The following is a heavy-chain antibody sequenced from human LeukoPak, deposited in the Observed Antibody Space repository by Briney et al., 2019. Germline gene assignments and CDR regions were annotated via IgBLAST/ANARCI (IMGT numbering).Heavy chain of an antibody. CDR3: AKSDCSTTSCYWPFDF. CDR1: GFTFSNYA. D-gene: IGHD2-2*01. CDR2: ISGRGGST. V-gene: IGHV3-23*01. Sequence: GGSLRLSCAASGFTFSNYAMSWVRQAPGKGPEWVSAISGRGGSTYYADSVKGRFTISRDNSKNTLDLQMNSLRAEDTAIYYCAKSDCSTTSCYWPFDFWGQGTLVTVYS. J-gene: IGHJ4*02.